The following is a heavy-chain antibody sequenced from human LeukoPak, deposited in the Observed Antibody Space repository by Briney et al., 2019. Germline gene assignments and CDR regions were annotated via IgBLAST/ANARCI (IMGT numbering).Heavy chain of an antibody. CDR3: ATWAAAETPAEYFHH. D-gene: IGHD6-13*01. Sequence: GGSLRLSCAASGFTFSDYYMSWIRQAPGKGLEWVSYISSSSSTIYYADSVKGRFTITRDNAKSSLYLRMNSLRGEATAVYYCATWAAAETPAEYFHHWGQGTLVTVSS. CDR1: GFTFSDYY. CDR2: ISSSSSTI. J-gene: IGHJ1*01. V-gene: IGHV3-11*04.